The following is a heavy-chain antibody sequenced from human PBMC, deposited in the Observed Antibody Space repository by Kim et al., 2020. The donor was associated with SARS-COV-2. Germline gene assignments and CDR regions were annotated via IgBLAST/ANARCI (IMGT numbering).Heavy chain of an antibody. CDR3: ARVGYRNGYSTYVDY. Sequence: SETLSLTCTVSGGSISSSTYYWGWIRQPPGQGLEWIATLYDSGRTFYNPSLKSRVTISVDTSKDQFSLKLSSVTAADTAVYYCARVGYRNGYSTYVDYWG. J-gene: IGHJ4*01. CDR1: GGSISSSTYY. V-gene: IGHV4-39*01. D-gene: IGHD5-18*01. CDR2: LYDSGRT.